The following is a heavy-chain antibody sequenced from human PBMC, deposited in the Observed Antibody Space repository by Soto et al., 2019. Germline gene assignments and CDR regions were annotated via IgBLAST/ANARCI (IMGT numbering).Heavy chain of an antibody. J-gene: IGHJ5*02. CDR1: GYTLTELS. Sequence: ASVKVSCKVSGYTLTELSMRWVRQAPGKGLEWMGGFDPEDGETIYAQKFQGRVTMTEDTSTDTAYMELSSLRSEDTAVYYCATVIWAAMPWFDPWGQGTLVTVSS. D-gene: IGHD2-2*01. V-gene: IGHV1-24*01. CDR2: FDPEDGET. CDR3: ATVIWAAMPWFDP.